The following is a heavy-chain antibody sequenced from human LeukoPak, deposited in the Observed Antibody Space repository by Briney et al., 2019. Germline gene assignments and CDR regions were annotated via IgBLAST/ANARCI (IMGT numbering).Heavy chain of an antibody. CDR3: AKDWDERDCSSTSCFNDAFDI. J-gene: IGHJ3*02. V-gene: IGHV3-23*01. CDR2: ISGSGGST. D-gene: IGHD2-2*01. Sequence: SGGSLRLSCAASGFTFSSYAVSWVRQAPGKGLEWVSAISGSGGSTFYADSVKGRFTISRDNTKNTLYLQMNSLRAEDTAVYYCAKDWDERDCSSTSCFNDAFDIWGQGTMVTVSS. CDR1: GFTFSSYA.